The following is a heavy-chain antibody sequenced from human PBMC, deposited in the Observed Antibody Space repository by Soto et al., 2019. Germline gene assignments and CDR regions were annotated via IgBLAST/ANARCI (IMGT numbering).Heavy chain of an antibody. CDR1: GFTFSSYA. CDR2: ISGSGGST. Sequence: EVQLLESGGGLVQPGGSLRLSCAASGFTFSSYAMSWVRQAPGKGLEWVSAISGSGGSTYYADSVKGRFTISRDNSKNTLYLQMNSLRDEDTAVYYCAKDFHLYDSSGQGYWGQGTLVTVSS. CDR3: AKDFHLYDSSGQGY. D-gene: IGHD3-22*01. J-gene: IGHJ4*02. V-gene: IGHV3-23*01.